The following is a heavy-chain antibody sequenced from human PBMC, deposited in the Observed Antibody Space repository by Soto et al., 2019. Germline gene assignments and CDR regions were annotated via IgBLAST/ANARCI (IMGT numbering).Heavy chain of an antibody. CDR1: GGTFSSDA. CDR3: ARARISSGLDY. Sequence: QVQLVQSGAEVKKPGSSVKDACKASGGTFSSDAISSVRQAPEQGLEWMGGIIPIFGTANYAQKFQGRVTITADESTSTAYMELSSLRSEDTAVYYCARARISSGLDYWGQGTLVTVSS. J-gene: IGHJ4*02. D-gene: IGHD3-22*01. V-gene: IGHV1-69*12. CDR2: IIPIFGTA.